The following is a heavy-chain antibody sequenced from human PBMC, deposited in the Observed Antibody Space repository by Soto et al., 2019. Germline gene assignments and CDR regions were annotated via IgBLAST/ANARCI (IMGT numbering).Heavy chain of an antibody. CDR3: ARDVRRGYYGSGSPESMDV. Sequence: PSETLSLTCAVYGGSFSGYYWSWIRQPPGKGLEWIGEINHSGSTNYNPSLKSRVTISVDTSKNQFSLKLSSVTAADTAVYYCARDVRRGYYGSGSPESMDVWGQGTTVTVSS. V-gene: IGHV4-34*01. J-gene: IGHJ6*02. CDR2: INHSGST. D-gene: IGHD3-10*01. CDR1: GGSFSGYY.